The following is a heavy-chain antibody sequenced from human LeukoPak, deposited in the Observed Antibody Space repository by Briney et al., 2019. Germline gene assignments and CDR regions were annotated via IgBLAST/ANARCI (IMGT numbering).Heavy chain of an antibody. CDR3: ARVAGGSGSSESDY. V-gene: IGHV3-21*01. Sequence: PGGSLRLSCAASGFTFSSYSMNWVRQAPGKGLEWVSSISSGSNYIYYADSVKGRFTISRDNARNSLDLQMISLRAEDTAVYYCARVAGGSGSSESDYWGQGTLVTVSS. D-gene: IGHD3-10*01. CDR2: ISSGSNYI. J-gene: IGHJ4*02. CDR1: GFTFSSYS.